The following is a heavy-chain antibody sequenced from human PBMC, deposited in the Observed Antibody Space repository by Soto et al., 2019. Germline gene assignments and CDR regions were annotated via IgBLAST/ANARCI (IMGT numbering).Heavy chain of an antibody. CDR1: VGPIRSGSFY. J-gene: IGHJ4*02. CDR2: VFYTGGT. Sequence: QLQMQESGPGLLKSSETLSLTCSVSVGPIRSGSFYWVWIRQPPGKGLEWIGSVFYTGGTSYNSNLKSRVAVLVETSKNQFYLKLNSVTAAYTAVYYCARWDDNYSRFDYWGQGALVTVS. D-gene: IGHD4-4*01. CDR3: ARWDDNYSRFDY. V-gene: IGHV4-39*01.